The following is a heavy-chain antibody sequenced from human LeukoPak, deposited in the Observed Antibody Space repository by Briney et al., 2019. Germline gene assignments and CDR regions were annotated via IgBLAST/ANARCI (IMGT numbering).Heavy chain of an antibody. V-gene: IGHV3-53*05. CDR2: IYSGGST. CDR1: DFTVSTNY. CDR3: ARELYDILTGRSEAFDI. Sequence: GGSLRLSCAASDFTVSTNYMTWVRQAPGKGLEWVSVIYSGGSTYYADSVKGRFTISRDNSKNTLYLQMNSLRAEDTAVYYCARELYDILTGRSEAFDIWGQGTMVTVSS. J-gene: IGHJ3*02. D-gene: IGHD3-9*01.